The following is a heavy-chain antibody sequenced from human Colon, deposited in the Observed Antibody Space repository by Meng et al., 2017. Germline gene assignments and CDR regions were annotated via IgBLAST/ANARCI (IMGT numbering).Heavy chain of an antibody. CDR1: GASINSYY. CDR2: IYHTGST. V-gene: IGHV4-59*12. J-gene: IGHJ4*02. CDR3: GRGLTGYHAHTDY. D-gene: IGHD3-9*01. Sequence: QVQLQELGQGLVQPSETLSLTCNGSGASINSYYLSWIRQPPGKGLEWIGSIYHTGSTNYNPSLQSRVTISADSSKNQVSLNLNSVTAADTAVYYCGRGLTGYHAHTDYWGQGTLVTVSS.